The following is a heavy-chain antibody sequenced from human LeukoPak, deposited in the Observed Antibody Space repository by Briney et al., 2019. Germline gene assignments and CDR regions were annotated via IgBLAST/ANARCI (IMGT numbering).Heavy chain of an antibody. Sequence: IQPGGAPRLFCAAPGFTLRSNYKNWGRPAPREGAGWGSSFYSGGSSYYADSVKGRFIISRDSSTDTLYLQMNSLRVEDTAVYFCARDRGYGYGFFDYWGQGTLVTVSS. D-gene: IGHD5-18*01. J-gene: IGHJ4*02. CDR3: ARDRGYGYGFFDY. V-gene: IGHV3-53*01. CDR2: FYSGGSS. CDR1: GFTLRSNY.